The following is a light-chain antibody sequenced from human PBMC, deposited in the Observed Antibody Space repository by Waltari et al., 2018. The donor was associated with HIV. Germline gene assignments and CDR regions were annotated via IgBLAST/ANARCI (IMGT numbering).Light chain of an antibody. CDR3: QQYHTYPLT. J-gene: IGKJ4*01. CDR1: QSINRA. CDR2: DAS. V-gene: IGKV1D-16*01. Sequence: DIQMTQSPSSLSASVGDRVTMYCRASQSINRALAWYQQKSETAPKSLIYDASSFQSGVPSRFSGSVFGADFNLTISALHPEDFATYYCQQYHTYPLTFGGGTRVEIK.